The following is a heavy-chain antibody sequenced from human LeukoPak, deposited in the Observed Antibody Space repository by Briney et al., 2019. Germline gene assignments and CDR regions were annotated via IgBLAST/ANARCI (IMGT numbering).Heavy chain of an antibody. CDR3: ARVQLVDYYYYSYMDV. CDR2: ISSSSSTI. Sequence: GGSLRLSCAASGFTFSSYSMNWVRQAPGKGLEWVSYISSSSSTIYYADSVKGRFTISRDNAKNSLYLQMNSLRAEDTAVYYCARVQLVDYYYYSYMDVWGKGTTVTVSS. CDR1: GFTFSSYS. D-gene: IGHD6-6*01. V-gene: IGHV3-48*01. J-gene: IGHJ6*03.